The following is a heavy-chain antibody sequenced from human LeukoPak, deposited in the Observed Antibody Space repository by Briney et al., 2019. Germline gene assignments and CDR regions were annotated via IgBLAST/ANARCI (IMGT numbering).Heavy chain of an antibody. CDR2: NSGSGGST. Sequence: GGSLRLSCVASGFTFSSYAMTWVRQAPGKGLEWVSANSGSGGSTYYADSVKGRFTISRDNSKNTLYLQMNSLRAEDTAVYYCAKDHQEGTINYYYMDVWGKGTTVTISS. J-gene: IGHJ6*03. V-gene: IGHV3-23*01. CDR1: GFTFSSYA. CDR3: AKDHQEGTINYYYMDV. D-gene: IGHD3-3*01.